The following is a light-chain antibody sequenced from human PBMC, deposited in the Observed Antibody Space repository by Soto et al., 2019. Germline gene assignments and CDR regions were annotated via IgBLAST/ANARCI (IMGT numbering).Light chain of an antibody. Sequence: QSFLTQPPSVSAAPGQRVTISCTGSSSNIGAGFDVHWYQQLPGTAPKLLIYGTSNRPSGVPDRFSGSKSGTSASLAITGLQAEDEADYYCQSYDGSLTGYVFGTGTKVTVL. CDR3: QSYDGSLTGYV. J-gene: IGLJ1*01. CDR1: SSNIGAGFD. CDR2: GTS. V-gene: IGLV1-40*01.